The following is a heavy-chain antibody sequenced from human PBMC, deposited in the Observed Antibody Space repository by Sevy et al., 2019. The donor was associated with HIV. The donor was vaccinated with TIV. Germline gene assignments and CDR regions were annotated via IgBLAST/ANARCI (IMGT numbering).Heavy chain of an antibody. D-gene: IGHD6-13*01. CDR1: GYTFTSYD. Sequence: ASVKVSCKASGYTFTSYDINWVRQATGQGLEWMGWMNPNSGNTGYAQKFQGRVTMTRNTSISTAYMELSSLGSEDTALYYCARSGIAAAGIDWGQGTLVTVSS. J-gene: IGHJ4*02. V-gene: IGHV1-8*01. CDR2: MNPNSGNT. CDR3: ARSGIAAAGID.